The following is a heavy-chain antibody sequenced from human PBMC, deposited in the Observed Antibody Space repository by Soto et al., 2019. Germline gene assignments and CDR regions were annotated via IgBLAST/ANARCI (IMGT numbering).Heavy chain of an antibody. CDR3: ARRGYSYGFTQFAFDI. CDR2: IYYSGST. CDR1: GGSISSSSYY. V-gene: IGHV4-39*01. J-gene: IGHJ3*02. Sequence: SETLSLTCTVSGGSISSSSYYWGWIRQPPGKGLEWIGSIYYSGSTYYNPSLKSRVTISVDTSKNQFSLKLSSVTAADTAVYYCARRGYSYGFTQFAFDIWVQGTMVT. D-gene: IGHD5-18*01.